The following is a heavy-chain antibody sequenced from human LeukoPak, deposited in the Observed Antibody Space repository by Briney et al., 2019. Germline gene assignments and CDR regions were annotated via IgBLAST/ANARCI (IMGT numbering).Heavy chain of an antibody. V-gene: IGHV3-30-3*01. CDR3: AKGRAAVAAFFDN. D-gene: IGHD6-19*01. J-gene: IGHJ4*02. CDR2: ISDEGSKN. CDR1: GFTFSNST. Sequence: GGSLRLSCAAPGFTFSNSTLHWVRQTPDKGLEWVAVISDEGSKNFYAHAVKGRFTISRDNSKDTLYLQMNSLRPEDTAVYYCAKGRAAVAAFFDNWGQGTLVTVSS.